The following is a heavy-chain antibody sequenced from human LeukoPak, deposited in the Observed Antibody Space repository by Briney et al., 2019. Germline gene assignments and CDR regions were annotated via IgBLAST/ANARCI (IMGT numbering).Heavy chain of an antibody. D-gene: IGHD4-17*01. V-gene: IGHV3-23*01. J-gene: IGHJ4*02. CDR1: GFTFSSYA. CDR2: ISGSGGST. CDR3: AKDRSYGDYFSDY. Sequence: PGGSLRLSCAASGFTFSSYAMSWVRQAPGKGLEWVSAISGSGGSTYYADSVKGRFTISRDNSKNTLYLQMNSLRAEGTAVYYCAKDRSYGDYFSDYWGQGTLVTVSS.